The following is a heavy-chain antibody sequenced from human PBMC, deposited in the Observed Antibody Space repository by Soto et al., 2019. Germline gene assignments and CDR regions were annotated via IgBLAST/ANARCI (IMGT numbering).Heavy chain of an antibody. D-gene: IGHD3-16*01. V-gene: IGHV4-61*01. J-gene: IGHJ6*02. Sequence: SETLSLTCSVSGGSVSNKTYYWSWIRQPPGKRLEWIGYVYYSGTTNYNPSLKSRVTISVDTSKNQFSLKLSSVTAEDTAVYYGERLFGLGGQAERAYYYYYRMDVWGQGTTVTVSS. CDR3: ERLFGLGGQAERAYYYYYRMDV. CDR1: GGSVSNKTYY. CDR2: VYYSGTT.